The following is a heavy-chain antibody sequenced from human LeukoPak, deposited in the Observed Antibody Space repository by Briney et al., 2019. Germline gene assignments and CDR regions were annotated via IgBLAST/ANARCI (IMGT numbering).Heavy chain of an antibody. CDR1: GYSISSGYY. J-gene: IGHJ5*02. V-gene: IGHV4-38-2*02. CDR2: IYHSGST. D-gene: IGHD2-15*01. Sequence: SETLSLTCTVSGYSISSGYYWGWIRQPPGKGLEWIGSIYHSGSTYYNPSLKSRVTISVDTSKNQFSLKLSSVTAADTAVYYCARAQWGVYCSGGSCYNSGPNWFDPWSQGTLVTVSS. CDR3: ARAQWGVYCSGGSCYNSGPNWFDP.